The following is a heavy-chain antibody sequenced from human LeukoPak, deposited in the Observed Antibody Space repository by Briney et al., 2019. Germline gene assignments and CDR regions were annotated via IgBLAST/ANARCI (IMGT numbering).Heavy chain of an antibody. J-gene: IGHJ4*02. Sequence: PGRSLRLSCAASGFTFSSYGMHWVRQAPGKGLEWVSGISGSGGNTYYADSVKGRFTISRDNSKNTPYLQMNSLRAADTAVYYCAKDPTHYRVWDDYDSTVLSYWGQGTLVTVSS. CDR3: AKDPTHYRVWDDYDSTVLSY. CDR2: ISGSGGNT. V-gene: IGHV3-23*01. D-gene: IGHD3-22*01. CDR1: GFTFSSYG.